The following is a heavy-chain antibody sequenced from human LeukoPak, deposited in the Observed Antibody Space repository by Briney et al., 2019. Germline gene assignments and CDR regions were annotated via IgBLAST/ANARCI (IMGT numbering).Heavy chain of an antibody. V-gene: IGHV3-7*01. D-gene: IGHD3-22*01. CDR1: GFTFSSYW. J-gene: IGHJ3*02. Sequence: GGSLRLSCAASGFTFSSYWMSWVRQAPGKGLEWVANIKQDGSEKYYVDSVEGRFTISRDNAKNSLYLQMNSLRAEDTAVYYCARDRSYYYDSSGYPHDAFDIWGQGTMVTVSS. CDR3: ARDRSYYYDSSGYPHDAFDI. CDR2: IKQDGSEK.